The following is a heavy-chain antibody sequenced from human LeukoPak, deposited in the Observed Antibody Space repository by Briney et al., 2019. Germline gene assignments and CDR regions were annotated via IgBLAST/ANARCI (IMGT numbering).Heavy chain of an antibody. V-gene: IGHV3-21*01. J-gene: IGHJ6*02. Sequence: PGGSLRLSCAASGFTFSTYSMNWVRQVPGKGLEWVSSISSRSHYIYYADSVKGRFTISRDNAKNSLYLQMDSLRAEDTAVYYCSGLYNYGMDVWGQGTTVTVSS. CDR1: GFTFSTYS. CDR3: SGLYNYGMDV. CDR2: ISSRSHYI.